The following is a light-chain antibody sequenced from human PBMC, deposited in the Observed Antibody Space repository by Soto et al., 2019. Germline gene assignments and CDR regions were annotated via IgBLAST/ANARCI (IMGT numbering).Light chain of an antibody. CDR2: VAT. CDR3: QHSYNTPRT. CDR1: QDISTS. Sequence: DIQMTQSPSSLSASVGDRVIFTCRAGQDISTSLNWYQHRPGKAPKLLIYVATALQSGVPSRFSGSVPFTDFTLTISSLQVKNFATYYCQHSYNTPRTVGQVT. V-gene: IGKV1-39*01. J-gene: IGKJ1*01.